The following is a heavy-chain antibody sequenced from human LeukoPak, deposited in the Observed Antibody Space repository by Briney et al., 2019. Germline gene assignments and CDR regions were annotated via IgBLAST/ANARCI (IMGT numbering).Heavy chain of an antibody. V-gene: IGHV1-8*01. D-gene: IGHD3-10*01. CDR3: ARSWFGELYAFDI. CDR1: GYTFTSYD. CDR2: MNPNSGNT. Sequence: ASVKVSCEASGYTFTSYDINWVRQATGQGLEWMGWMNPNSGNTGYAQKFQGRVTMTRNTSISTAYMELSSLRSEDTAVYYCARSWFGELYAFDIWGQGTMVTVSS. J-gene: IGHJ3*02.